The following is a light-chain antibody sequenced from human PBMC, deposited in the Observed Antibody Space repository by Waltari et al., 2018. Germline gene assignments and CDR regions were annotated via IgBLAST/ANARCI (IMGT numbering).Light chain of an antibody. CDR1: SLRTSY. CDR3: SSRDSSASHVL. J-gene: IGLJ2*01. V-gene: IGLV3-19*01. CDR2: GKN. Sequence: SSELTQDPAVSVALGQTVTITCQGASLRTSYASWYQQKSGQAPILVLFGKNKWPSGIPDRFSGYNSESTTSLTITGAQAEDEAEYYCSSRDSSASHVLFAGGTKLTVL.